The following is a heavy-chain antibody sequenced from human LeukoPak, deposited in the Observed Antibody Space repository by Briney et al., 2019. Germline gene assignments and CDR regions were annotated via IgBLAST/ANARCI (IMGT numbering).Heavy chain of an antibody. CDR1: GFTFSNYE. CDR2: ISTSGSTI. Sequence: PGGSLRLSCAASGFTFSNYEMNWVRQAPGKGLEWVSYISTSGSTIYYADSVKGRFTISRDNGKSSLYLQMNSLRAEDTAVYYCARDRCSGGSCYSIYYYYYYMDVWGKGTTVTISS. V-gene: IGHV3-48*03. J-gene: IGHJ6*03. D-gene: IGHD2-15*01. CDR3: ARDRCSGGSCYSIYYYYYYMDV.